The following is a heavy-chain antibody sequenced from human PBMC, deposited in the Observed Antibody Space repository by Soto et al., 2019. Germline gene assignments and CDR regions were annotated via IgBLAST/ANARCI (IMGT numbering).Heavy chain of an antibody. CDR2: IWYDGSNK. D-gene: IGHD3-3*01. J-gene: IGHJ3*02. V-gene: IGHV3-33*01. Sequence: PGXSLRLSCAASGVTFSSYGMHWVRQAPGKGLEWVAVIWYDGSNKYYADSVKGRFTISRDNSKNTLYLQMNSLRAEDTAVYYCARAAEWYDAFDIWGQGTMVTVSS. CDR1: GVTFSSYG. CDR3: ARAAEWYDAFDI.